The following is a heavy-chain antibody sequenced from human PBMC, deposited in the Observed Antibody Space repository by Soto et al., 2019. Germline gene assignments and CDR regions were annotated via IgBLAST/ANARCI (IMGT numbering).Heavy chain of an antibody. V-gene: IGHV3-30-3*01. J-gene: IGHJ5*02. CDR2: ISYDGSNK. CDR1: GFTFSSYA. Sequence: GGSLRLSCAASGFTFSSYAMHWVRQAPGKGLEWVAVISYDGSNKYYADSVKGRFTISRDNSKNTLYLQMNSLRAEDTAVYYCARDRLNASIAPAAYAGWLDPWRQGTLGTV. D-gene: IGHD6-13*01. CDR3: ARDRLNASIAPAAYAGWLDP.